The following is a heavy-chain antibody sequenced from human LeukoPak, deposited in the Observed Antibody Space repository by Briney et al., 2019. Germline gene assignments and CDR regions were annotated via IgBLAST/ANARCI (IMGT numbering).Heavy chain of an antibody. V-gene: IGHV4-30-2*01. Sequence: SQTLSLTCAVSGGSISSGGYSWSWIRQPPGKGLEWIGKINHSGSTNYNPSLKSRVTISVDTSKNQFSLKLSSVTAADTAVYYCARGRRVYYYYMDVWGKGTTVTVSS. CDR1: GGSISSGGYS. CDR2: INHSGST. J-gene: IGHJ6*03. CDR3: ARGRRVYYYYMDV.